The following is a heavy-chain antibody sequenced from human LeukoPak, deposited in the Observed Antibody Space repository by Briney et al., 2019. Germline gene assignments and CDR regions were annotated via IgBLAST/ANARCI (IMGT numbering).Heavy chain of an antibody. D-gene: IGHD6-19*01. CDR3: ASHSSGWFA. Sequence: GGSLRLSCAASGFTFSNHWMSWVRQAPGKGLEWVANIKQDGSEKYYVDSVKGRFTISRDNAKNSLYLQMSSLRAEDTATYYCASHSSGWFAWGQGTLVTVSS. CDR1: GFTFSNHW. CDR2: IKQDGSEK. V-gene: IGHV3-7*01. J-gene: IGHJ5*02.